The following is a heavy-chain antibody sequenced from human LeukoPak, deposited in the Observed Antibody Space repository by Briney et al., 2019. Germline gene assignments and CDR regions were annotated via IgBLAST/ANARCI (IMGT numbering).Heavy chain of an antibody. Sequence: GGSLRLSCAASGFTFSSYSMNWVRQAPGKGLEWVSSISGSSSYIYYADSVKGRFTISRDNAKNSLYLQMNSLRAEDTAVYYCARDFGFGIGYWGQGTLVTVSS. V-gene: IGHV3-21*01. CDR3: ARDFGFGIGY. CDR2: ISGSSSYI. CDR1: GFTFSSYS. D-gene: IGHD1-14*01. J-gene: IGHJ4*02.